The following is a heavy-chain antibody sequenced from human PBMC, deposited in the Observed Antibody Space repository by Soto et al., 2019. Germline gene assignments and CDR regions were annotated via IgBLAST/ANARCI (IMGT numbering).Heavy chain of an antibody. V-gene: IGHV3-73*01. CDR2: IRSKANSYAT. J-gene: IGHJ6*03. D-gene: IGHD2-2*01. Sequence: EVQLVESGGGLVQPGGSLKLSCAASGFTFSGSAMHWVRQASGKGLEWVGRIRSKANSYATAYAASVKGRFTISRDDSKNTAYLQMNSLKTEDTAVYYCTRRGNCSSTSCYYDYMDVWGKGTTVTVSS. CDR1: GFTFSGSA. CDR3: TRRGNCSSTSCYYDYMDV.